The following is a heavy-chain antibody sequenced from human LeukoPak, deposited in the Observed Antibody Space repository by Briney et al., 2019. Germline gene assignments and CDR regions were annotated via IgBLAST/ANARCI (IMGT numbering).Heavy chain of an antibody. CDR2: ISYDGSKI. CDR3: ATGITAPGTFEY. V-gene: IGHV3-30*03. J-gene: IGHJ4*02. CDR1: GFTFSSYG. Sequence: GGSLRLSCAASGFTFSSYGMHWVRQALGKGLEWVAVISYDGSKILYADSVKGRFTISRDNSKNTLYLQMNSLRGEDTAAYYCATGITAPGTFEYWGQGTLVTVSS. D-gene: IGHD6-13*01.